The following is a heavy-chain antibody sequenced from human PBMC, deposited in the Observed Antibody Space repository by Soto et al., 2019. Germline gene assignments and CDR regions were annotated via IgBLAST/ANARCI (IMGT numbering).Heavy chain of an antibody. CDR2: IYYSGST. CDR3: ARKRRATRFFDY. J-gene: IGHJ4*02. CDR1: GGSISSGGYY. D-gene: IGHD1-26*01. V-gene: IGHV4-31*03. Sequence: PSETLSLTCTVSGGSISSGGYYWSWIRQHPGKGLEWIGYIYYSGSTYYNPSLKSRVTISVDTSKNQFSLKLSSVTAADTAVYYCARKRRATRFFDYWGQGTLVTVSS.